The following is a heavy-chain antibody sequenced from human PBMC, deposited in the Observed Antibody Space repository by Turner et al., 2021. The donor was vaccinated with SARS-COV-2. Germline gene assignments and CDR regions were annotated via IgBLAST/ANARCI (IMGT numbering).Heavy chain of an antibody. V-gene: IGHV4-34*01. D-gene: IGHD2-21*02. J-gene: IGHJ5*02. CDR1: GGSFSGDY. CDR2: INHSGST. CDR3: ARETVNNWVDP. Sequence: QVQLQQWGAGLLKPSETLSLTCAVYGGSFSGDYWSWIRQPPGKGLEWIGEINHSGSTNYNPSLESRVTISVDTSKNRFSLKLSSVTAADTAVYYCARETVNNWVDPWGQGTLVTVSS.